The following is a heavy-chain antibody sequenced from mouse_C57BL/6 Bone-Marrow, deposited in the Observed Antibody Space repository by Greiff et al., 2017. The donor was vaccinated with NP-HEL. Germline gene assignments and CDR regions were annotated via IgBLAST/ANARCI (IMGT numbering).Heavy chain of an antibody. J-gene: IGHJ3*01. V-gene: IGHV1-76*01. Sequence: VQLQQSGAELVRPGASVKLSCKASGYTFTDYYINWVKQRPGQGLEWIARIYPGSGNTYYNEKFKGKATLTAEKSSSTAYMQLSSLTSEDSAVYFCARGQLRLPAWFAYGGQGTLVTVSA. CDR2: IYPGSGNT. D-gene: IGHD3-2*02. CDR1: GYTFTDYY. CDR3: ARGQLRLPAWFAY.